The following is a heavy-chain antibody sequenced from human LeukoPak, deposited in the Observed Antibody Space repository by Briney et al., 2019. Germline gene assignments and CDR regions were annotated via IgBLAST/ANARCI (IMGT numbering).Heavy chain of an antibody. Sequence: GGSLRLSCAASGFTFTNYAMSWVRQAPGKGLEWVPDISGSGDFTYYADSVKGRFTISRDKSKNTLYLQMNSLRAEDTAVYYCARDSPGITIFGVVTPNGGQGTLVTVSS. CDR1: GFTFTNYA. D-gene: IGHD3-3*01. CDR2: ISGSGDFT. CDR3: ARDSPGITIFGVVTPN. J-gene: IGHJ4*02. V-gene: IGHV3-23*01.